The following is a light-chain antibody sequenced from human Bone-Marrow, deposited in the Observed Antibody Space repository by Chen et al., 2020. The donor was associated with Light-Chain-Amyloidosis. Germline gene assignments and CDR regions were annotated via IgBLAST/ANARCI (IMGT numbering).Light chain of an antibody. CDR3: QVWDRSSDRPV. CDR1: NIGSTS. Sequence: SYVLTQPSSVSVAPGQTATIACGGNNIGSTSVHWYQQTPGQAPLLVVYDDSVRPSGIPGRLSGSSSGNTATLTISRVEAGYEADYDWQVWDRSSDRPVFGGGTKLTVL. J-gene: IGLJ3*02. V-gene: IGLV3-21*02. CDR2: DDS.